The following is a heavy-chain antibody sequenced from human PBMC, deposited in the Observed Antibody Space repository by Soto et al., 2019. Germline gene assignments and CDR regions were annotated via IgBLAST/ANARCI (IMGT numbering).Heavy chain of an antibody. D-gene: IGHD5-18*01. CDR3: ARDRGQLWLPYYYYGMDV. CDR1: GYTFTSYG. CDR2: ISAYNGNT. Sequence: ASVKVSCKASGYTFTSYGISWVRQAPGQGLEWMGWISAYNGNTNYAQKLQGRVTMTTDTATSTAYMELRSLRCDDTAVYYCARDRGQLWLPYYYYGMDVWGQGTTVTVSS. V-gene: IGHV1-18*01. J-gene: IGHJ6*02.